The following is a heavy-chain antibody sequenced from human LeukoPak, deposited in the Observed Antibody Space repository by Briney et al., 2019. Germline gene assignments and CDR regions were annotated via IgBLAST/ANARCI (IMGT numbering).Heavy chain of an antibody. J-gene: IGHJ5*02. D-gene: IGHD2-2*01. CDR1: GGSFSGYY. CDR3: ARAGTGWSFDP. CDR2: IYYGGST. Sequence: PSETLSLTCAVYGGSFSGYYWSWIRQPPGKGLEWIGYIYYGGSTNYNPSLKSRVTISVDTSKNQFSLKLSSVTAADTAVYYCARAGTGWSFDPWGQGTLVTVSS. V-gene: IGHV4-59*01.